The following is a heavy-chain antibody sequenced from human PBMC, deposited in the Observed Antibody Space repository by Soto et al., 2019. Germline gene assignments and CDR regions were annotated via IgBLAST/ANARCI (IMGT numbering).Heavy chain of an antibody. V-gene: IGHV1-69*08. D-gene: IGHD2-21*02. CDR2: FVPMLDSA. J-gene: IGHJ4*02. CDR1: GDTFYTYT. Sequence: SVKVSCKASGDTFYTYTFNWVRQAPGQGLEWMGRFVPMLDSANYAQTFQGRVTITADKSTSTVYMELSSLSSEDTAVYHCARSYCGGDCYWDSFDYWGQGTLVTVSS. CDR3: ARSYCGGDCYWDSFDY.